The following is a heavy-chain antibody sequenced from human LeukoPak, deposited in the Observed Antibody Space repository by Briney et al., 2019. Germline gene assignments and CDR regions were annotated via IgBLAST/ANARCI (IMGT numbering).Heavy chain of an antibody. D-gene: IGHD2-15*01. V-gene: IGHV3-23*01. J-gene: IGHJ5*02. CDR1: GFTFSSYA. Sequence: GGSLRLSCAASGFTFSSYAMSWVRQAPGKGLEWVSAITGSGGSTYYADSVKGRFTISRDNSKNTLYLQMNSLRAEDTAVYYSVVVVAATLEYNWFDPWGQGTLATVSS. CDR2: ITGSGGST. CDR3: VVVVAATLEYNWFDP.